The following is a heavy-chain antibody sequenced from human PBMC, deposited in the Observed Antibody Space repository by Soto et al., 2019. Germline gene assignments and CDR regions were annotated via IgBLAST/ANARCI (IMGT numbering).Heavy chain of an antibody. CDR1: GFTFSNYW. V-gene: IGHV3-74*01. CDR3: ARGGLHAYYKDN. J-gene: IGHJ4*02. D-gene: IGHD3-10*01. CDR2: IDSYGSTT. Sequence: PGGSLRLSCAASGFTFSNYWMHWVRQAPGEGLVWVSRIDSYGSTTNYADSVKGRFTVSRDNARNTLYLQMNSLRAEETAIYYCARGGLHAYYKDNWGQGILVTVLL.